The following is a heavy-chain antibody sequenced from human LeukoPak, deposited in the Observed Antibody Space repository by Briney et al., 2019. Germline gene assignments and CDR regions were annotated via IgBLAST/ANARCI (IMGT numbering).Heavy chain of an antibody. Sequence: PGGSLRLSCAASGFTFDIYAMHWVRQAPGKGLEWVAVISYDGSNKYYAESVKGRFTISRDNSKNTLYLQMNSLRAEDTAVYYCARGLLSSGIDYWGQGTLVTVSS. J-gene: IGHJ4*02. V-gene: IGHV3-30-3*01. CDR1: GFTFDIYA. CDR2: ISYDGSNK. D-gene: IGHD3-22*01. CDR3: ARGLLSSGIDY.